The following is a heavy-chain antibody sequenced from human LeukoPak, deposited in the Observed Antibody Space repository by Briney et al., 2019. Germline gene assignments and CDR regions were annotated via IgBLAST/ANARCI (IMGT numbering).Heavy chain of an antibody. V-gene: IGHV3-23*01. D-gene: IGHD3-10*01. Sequence: PGGSLRLSCAASGFTFSSYAMSWVRQAPGKGLEWVSAISGSGGSTYYADSVKGRFTISRDNSKNTLYLQMNSLRAEDTAVYYCAKVGFDRTLLSWFGELLGPDYYYYMDVWGKGTTVTVSS. J-gene: IGHJ6*03. CDR2: ISGSGGST. CDR3: AKVGFDRTLLSWFGELLGPDYYYYMDV. CDR1: GFTFSSYA.